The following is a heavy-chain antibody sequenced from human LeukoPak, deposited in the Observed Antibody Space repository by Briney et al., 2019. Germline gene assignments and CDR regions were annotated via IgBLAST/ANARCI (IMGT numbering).Heavy chain of an antibody. CDR1: GFTFSSYA. CDR3: ARDSRRITMIVVVITGGYYFDY. CDR2: IGGSGGST. Sequence: GGSLRLSCAASGFTFSSYAMSWVRQAPGKGLEWVSAIGGSGGSTYYADSVKGRFTISRDNSKNTLYLQMNSLRAEDTAVYYCARDSRRITMIVVVITGGYYFDYWGQGTLVTVSS. J-gene: IGHJ4*02. D-gene: IGHD3-22*01. V-gene: IGHV3-23*01.